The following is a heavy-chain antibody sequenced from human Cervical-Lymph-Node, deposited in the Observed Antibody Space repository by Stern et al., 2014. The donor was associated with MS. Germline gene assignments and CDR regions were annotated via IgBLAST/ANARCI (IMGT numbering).Heavy chain of an antibody. Sequence: VQLVESGGGVVQPGRSLRLSCDASGFTFSTYAMHWVRQAPGKGLEWVAFVSYDGTQRNSTDSVKARFTISRDNSKNTLYLHMNSLRDGDTAVYFCARGGRGVGLEYWGQGALVTVSS. J-gene: IGHJ4*01. D-gene: IGHD3-10*01. CDR3: ARGGRGVGLEY. CDR1: GFTFSTYA. CDR2: VSYDGTQR. V-gene: IGHV3-30-3*01.